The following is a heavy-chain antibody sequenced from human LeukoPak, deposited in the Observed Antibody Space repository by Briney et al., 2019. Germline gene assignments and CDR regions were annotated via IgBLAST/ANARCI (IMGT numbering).Heavy chain of an antibody. CDR1: GGTFSSYA. CDR2: ISAYNGNT. V-gene: IGHV1-18*01. Sequence: ASVKVSCKASGGTFSSYAISWVRQAPGQGLEWMGWISAYNGNTNYAQKLQGRVTMTTDTSTSTAYMELRSLRSGDTAVYYCARAWLGLTGDGYTADNWFDPWGQGTLVTVSS. D-gene: IGHD5-24*01. CDR3: ARAWLGLTGDGYTADNWFDP. J-gene: IGHJ5*02.